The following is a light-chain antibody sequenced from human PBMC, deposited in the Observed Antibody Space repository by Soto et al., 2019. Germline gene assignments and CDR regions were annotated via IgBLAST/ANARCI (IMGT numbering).Light chain of an antibody. J-gene: IGKJ2*01. V-gene: IGKV3-20*01. CDR1: QSVRSNY. Sequence: EIVLTQSPGTLSLSPGERATLSCRASQSVRSNYLAWYQQKPGQAPRLLIYGASSRATGIPDRFSGTWSVTDFTLTISRLEPEDFAVYYCQQYGGSPYTFGQGTKLEIK. CDR3: QQYGGSPYT. CDR2: GAS.